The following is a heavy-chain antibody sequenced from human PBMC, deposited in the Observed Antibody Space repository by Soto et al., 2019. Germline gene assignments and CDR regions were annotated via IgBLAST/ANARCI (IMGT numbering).Heavy chain of an antibody. D-gene: IGHD2-2*01. CDR3: VRLTSWSNFDS. V-gene: IGHV4-4*02. CDR2: IYHSGSA. Sequence: QVQLQESGPGLVKASGTLSLSCAVSGDSLSSSDWWSWVRQPPGKGLEWIGEIYHSGSANYNPSLRSRVTMSVDKSKNQFSLRLSSMTAADTAIYYCVRLTSWSNFDSWGQGTLVTVSS. J-gene: IGHJ4*02. CDR1: GDSLSSSDW.